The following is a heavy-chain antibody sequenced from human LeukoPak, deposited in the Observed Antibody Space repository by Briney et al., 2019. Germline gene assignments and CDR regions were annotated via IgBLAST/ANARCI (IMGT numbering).Heavy chain of an antibody. D-gene: IGHD3-22*01. CDR2: IYTSGST. Sequence: SETLSLTCTVSGGSISSYYWSWIRQPPGKGLEWIGRIYTSGSTNYNPSLKSRVTMSVDTSKNQFSLKLSSVTAADTAVYYCARVSYYDSSGIFDYWGQGTLVTVSS. CDR3: ARVSYYDSSGIFDY. CDR1: GGSISSYY. V-gene: IGHV4-4*07. J-gene: IGHJ4*02.